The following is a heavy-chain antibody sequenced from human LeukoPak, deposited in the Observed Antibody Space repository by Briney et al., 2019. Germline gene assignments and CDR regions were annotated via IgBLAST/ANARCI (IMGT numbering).Heavy chain of an antibody. CDR3: ARNYYYDSSGSLDY. D-gene: IGHD3-22*01. CDR1: GYTFTGYY. V-gene: IGHV1-2*06. J-gene: IGHJ4*02. Sequence: ASVKVSCKASGYTFTGYYMHWVRQAPGQGLEWMGRINPNSGGTNYAQKFQGRVTMTRDTSISTAYMELSRLRSDDTAADYCARNYYYDSSGSLDYWGQGTLVTVPS. CDR2: INPNSGGT.